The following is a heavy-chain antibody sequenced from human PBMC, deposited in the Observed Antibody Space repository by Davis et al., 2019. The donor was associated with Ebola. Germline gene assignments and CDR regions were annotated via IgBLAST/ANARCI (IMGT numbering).Heavy chain of an antibody. CDR3: AQGQGQSVYYYYGMDV. CDR1: GFSLSTRGVG. J-gene: IGHJ6*02. V-gene: IGHV2-5*02. CDR2: IYWDDDK. Sequence: SGPTLVKPTQTLTLTCTFSGFSLSTRGVGVGWIRQPPGKALEWLALIYWDDDKRYSPSLKSRRTITKDTSKNQVVLTMTNMDPVDTATYYCAQGQGQSVYYYYGMDVWGQGTTVTVSS.